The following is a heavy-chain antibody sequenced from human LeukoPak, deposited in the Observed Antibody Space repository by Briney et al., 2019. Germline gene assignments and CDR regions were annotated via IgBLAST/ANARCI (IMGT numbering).Heavy chain of an antibody. CDR2: IKQDGSEK. V-gene: IGHV3-7*01. CDR1: GFIISSYW. CDR3: ARALGTDSGEDY. Sequence: GGSLRLSCAASGFIISSYWMSWVRQAPGKGLEWVASIKQDGSEKHYVDSVEGRFTIPRDNAKNSLYLQMNSLRAEDTAVYYCARALGTDSGEDYWGQGTLVTVSS. J-gene: IGHJ4*02. D-gene: IGHD4-17*01.